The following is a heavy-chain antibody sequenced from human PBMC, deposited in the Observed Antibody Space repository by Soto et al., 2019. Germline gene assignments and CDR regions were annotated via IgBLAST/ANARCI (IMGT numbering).Heavy chain of an antibody. CDR1: GFTFSSYG. V-gene: IGHV3-33*01. CDR2: IWSDGSNK. D-gene: IGHD2-15*01. CDR3: ASEYCSGGSCYYYGMDV. Sequence: QVQLVESGGGVVQPGRSLRLSCAASGFTFSSYGMHWVRQAPGKGLEWVAVIWSDGSNKYYADSVKGRFTISRDNSKNTLYLQMNTLTAEDTAVYYCASEYCSGGSCYYYGMDVWGQGTTVTVSS. J-gene: IGHJ6*02.